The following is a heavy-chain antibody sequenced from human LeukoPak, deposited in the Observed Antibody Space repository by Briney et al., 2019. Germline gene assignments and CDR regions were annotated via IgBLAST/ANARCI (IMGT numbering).Heavy chain of an antibody. D-gene: IGHD3-3*01. J-gene: IGHJ4*02. CDR2: IDEKRRT. CDR3: TRGGNIFWSGNYDYFDF. V-gene: IGHV4-34*01. CDR1: GSFSDHS. Sequence: SETLSLTCAVYGSFSDHSWSWVRQPPGKGLEWIGEIDEKRRTSYSPSLTSRVTMSVDTSKNLLSLIVTSVSAADTAVYYCTRGGNIFWSGNYDYFDFWGQGTVVIVSS.